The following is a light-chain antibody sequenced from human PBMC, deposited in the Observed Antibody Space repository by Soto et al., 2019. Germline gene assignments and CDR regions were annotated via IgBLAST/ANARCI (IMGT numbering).Light chain of an antibody. CDR1: QSVSSY. V-gene: IGKV3-11*01. Sequence: EIVLTQSPATLSLSPAERATLSCRASQSVSSYLAWYQQKPGQAPRLLIYDASNRATGIPARFSGSGSGTDFTLTISSLEPEDFAVYYCQQRSKSLTFGGGTKVEIK. CDR3: QQRSKSLT. J-gene: IGKJ4*01. CDR2: DAS.